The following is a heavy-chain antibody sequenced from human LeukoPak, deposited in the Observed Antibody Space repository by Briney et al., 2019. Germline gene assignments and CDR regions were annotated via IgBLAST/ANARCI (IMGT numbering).Heavy chain of an antibody. CDR2: ISYDGSNK. D-gene: IGHD1-26*01. Sequence: GGSLRLSCAASGFTFSSYAMHWVRQAPGKGLEWVAVISYDGSNKYYADPVKGRFTISRDNSKNTLYLQMNSLRAEDTAVYYCARDPGGSPGSGPFDYWGQGTLVTVSS. J-gene: IGHJ4*02. CDR3: ARDPGGSPGSGPFDY. V-gene: IGHV3-30-3*01. CDR1: GFTFSSYA.